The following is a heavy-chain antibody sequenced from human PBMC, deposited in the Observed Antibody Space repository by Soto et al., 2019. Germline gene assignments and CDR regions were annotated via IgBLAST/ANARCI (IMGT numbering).Heavy chain of an antibody. D-gene: IGHD5-18*01. Sequence: QITLAESGPTLVKPTQTLTLTCTFSGFSLTTRGVGVGWIRQPPGKALEWLALIYWDDDEGYSPSLKSRLTITKDTSKIQVVLTIANMDPVNTATYYCADSPRGYSYHFDYWGQGTLVTVSS. CDR2: IYWDDDE. J-gene: IGHJ4*02. CDR1: GFSLTTRGVG. CDR3: ADSPRGYSYHFDY. V-gene: IGHV2-5*02.